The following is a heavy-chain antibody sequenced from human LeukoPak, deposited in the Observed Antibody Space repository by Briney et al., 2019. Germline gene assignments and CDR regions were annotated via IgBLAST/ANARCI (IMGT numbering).Heavy chain of an antibody. J-gene: IGHJ4*02. CDR1: EFTFNDYG. D-gene: IGHD3-22*01. CDR2: ISGRGRST. Sequence: AGGTLRLSCAASEFTFNDYGMSWVRQAPGKGLEWVSTISGRGRSTYYADSVKGRFTISRDNSKNTLYLQMNSLRAEDTAVYYCAKDRGDSSGYHLENYFDYWGQGTLVTVSS. CDR3: AKDRGDSSGYHLENYFDY. V-gene: IGHV3-23*01.